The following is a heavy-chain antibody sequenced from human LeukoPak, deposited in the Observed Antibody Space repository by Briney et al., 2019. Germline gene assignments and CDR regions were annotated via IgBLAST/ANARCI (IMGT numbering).Heavy chain of an antibody. Sequence: PGGSLRLSCAASGFTFSSYSMNWVRQAPGKGLEWVSSISSSSYIYYADSVKGRFTISRDNAKNSLYLQMNSLRAEDTAVYYCARGRSITMVRGVIPNWFDPWGQGTLVTVSS. V-gene: IGHV3-21*01. CDR3: ARGRSITMVRGVIPNWFDP. CDR1: GFTFSSYS. D-gene: IGHD3-10*01. CDR2: ISSSSYI. J-gene: IGHJ5*02.